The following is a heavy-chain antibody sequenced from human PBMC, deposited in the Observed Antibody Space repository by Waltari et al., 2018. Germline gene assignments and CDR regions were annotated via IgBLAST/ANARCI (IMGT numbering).Heavy chain of an antibody. CDR1: GFTFRSYG. J-gene: IGHJ5*02. Sequence: EVQLVESGGGLVQPGGSLRLPCAASGFTFRSYGRSWVSQAPGKGLEWVANIKQDGSEKYYLDSVKGRFTISRDNAKNSLYLQMNSLRAEDTAVYYCARDAPYSGYDPWGQGTLVTVSS. V-gene: IGHV3-7*01. CDR3: ARDAPYSGYDP. D-gene: IGHD5-12*01. CDR2: IKQDGSEK.